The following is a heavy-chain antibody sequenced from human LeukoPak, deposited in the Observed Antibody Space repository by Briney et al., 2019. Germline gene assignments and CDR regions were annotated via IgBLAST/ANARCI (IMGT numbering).Heavy chain of an antibody. CDR3: ARVVATGAMGLLHSYMDV. CDR1: GFTFSSYS. V-gene: IGHV3-21*01. Sequence: GGSLRLSCAVSGFTFSSYSMNWVRQAPGKGLEWVSSISSGSSYTYYADSVKGRFTISRDNAKNSLYLQMNSLRAEDTAVYYCARVVATGAMGLLHSYMDVWGKGTTVTVSS. J-gene: IGHJ6*03. CDR2: ISSGSSYT. D-gene: IGHD5-12*01.